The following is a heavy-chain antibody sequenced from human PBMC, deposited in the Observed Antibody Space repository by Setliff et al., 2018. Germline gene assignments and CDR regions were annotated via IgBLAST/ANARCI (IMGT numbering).Heavy chain of an antibody. J-gene: IGHJ6*02. D-gene: IGHD3-10*01. CDR2: IYTSGST. CDR1: GGSISSSSYY. Sequence: PSETLSLTCAVSGGSISSSSYYWGWIRQPAGKGLEWIGHIYTSGSTNYNPSLKSRVTISVDTSKNQFSLKLSSVTAADTAVYYCPSQGFSHYYYYYGMDVWGQGTTVTVSS. CDR3: PSQGFSHYYYYYGMDV. V-gene: IGHV4-61*09.